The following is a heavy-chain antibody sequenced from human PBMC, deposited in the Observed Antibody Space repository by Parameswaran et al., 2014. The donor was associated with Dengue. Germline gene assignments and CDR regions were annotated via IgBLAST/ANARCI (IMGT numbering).Heavy chain of an antibody. CDR2: IKEDGSEK. J-gene: IGHJ4*01. V-gene: IGHV3-7*03. Sequence: RWIRQPPGKGLEWVATIKEDGSEKFHADSVKGRFTISRDNAKNSLYLQMNSLRDEDTAVYYCARNRIDYWGHGTLVTVSS. CDR3: ARNRIDY.